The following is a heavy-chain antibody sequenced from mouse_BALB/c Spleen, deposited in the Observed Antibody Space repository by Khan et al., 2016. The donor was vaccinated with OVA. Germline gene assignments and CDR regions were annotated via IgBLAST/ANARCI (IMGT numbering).Heavy chain of an antibody. CDR3: ARNRDGGSYWYFDV. V-gene: IGHV2-6-4*01. D-gene: IGHD3-3*01. Sequence: QVQLKESGPGLVAPSQSLSITCTVSGFSLSRYSVHWVRQPPGKGLEWLGMIWVGGSTDYNSALKSRLSISKDNSKSQVFLKMNSLQTEDTAMYYCARNRDGGSYWYFDVWGAGTTVTVSS. J-gene: IGHJ1*01. CDR1: GFSLSRYS. CDR2: IWVGGST.